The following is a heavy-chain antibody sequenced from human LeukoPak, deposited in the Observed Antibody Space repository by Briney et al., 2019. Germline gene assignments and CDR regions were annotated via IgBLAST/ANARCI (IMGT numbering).Heavy chain of an antibody. Sequence: PSETLSLTCTVSGGSISSGGYFWTWVRQRPGKGLEWIGHIFYSGSTYYNPSLKSRVSISVDTSKDQFSLKVTSVTAADTAVYYCARQNFVVVTAIRIFDYWGQGTLVTVSS. J-gene: IGHJ4*02. CDR2: IFYSGST. V-gene: IGHV4-31*03. CDR1: GGSISSGGYF. D-gene: IGHD2-21*02. CDR3: ARQNFVVVTAIRIFDY.